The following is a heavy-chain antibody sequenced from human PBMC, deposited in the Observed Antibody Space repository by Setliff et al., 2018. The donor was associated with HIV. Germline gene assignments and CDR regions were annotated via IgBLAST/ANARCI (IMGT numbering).Heavy chain of an antibody. J-gene: IGHJ5*02. CDR3: ARDAVRSKDWFDP. CDR1: GGSISSTVYY. D-gene: IGHD4-17*01. CDR2: IYYSGST. V-gene: IGHV4-39*02. Sequence: PSETLSLTCTVSGGSISSTVYYWGWIRQPPGKGLEWIGSIYYSGSTYYNPSLESRMTISMDTSKNQFSLKLRSVTAADTAMYYCARDAVRSKDWFDPWGPGILVTVSS.